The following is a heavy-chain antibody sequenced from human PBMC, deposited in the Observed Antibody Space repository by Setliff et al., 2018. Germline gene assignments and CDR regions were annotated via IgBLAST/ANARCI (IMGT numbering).Heavy chain of an antibody. D-gene: IGHD3-9*01. J-gene: IGHJ4*02. Sequence: ASVKVSCKTSGYTFNDYGITWVRQVPGRGLEWMGRIASATGKTYSAEKFQDRVTLTTDTSTSTAYLELRSLGSDDTAVYYCSRLVLFCTKTACQRLSGGEFWGQGTLVTVSS. CDR2: IASATGKT. CDR3: SRLVLFCTKTACQRLSGGEF. V-gene: IGHV1-18*01. CDR1: GYTFNDYG.